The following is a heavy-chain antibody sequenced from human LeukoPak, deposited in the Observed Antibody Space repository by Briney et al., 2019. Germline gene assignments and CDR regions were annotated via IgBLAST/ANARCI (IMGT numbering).Heavy chain of an antibody. D-gene: IGHD3-3*01. CDR3: AKDLSPTYYDFWSGYYTGILDY. J-gene: IGHJ4*02. V-gene: IGHV3-30*02. Sequence: GGSLRLSCAASGFTFSNAWMSWVRQAPGKGLEWVAFIRYDGSNKYYADSVKGRFTISRDNSKNTLYLQMNSLRAEDTAVYYCAKDLSPTYYDFWSGYYTGILDYWGQGTLVTVSS. CDR2: IRYDGSNK. CDR1: GFTFSNAW.